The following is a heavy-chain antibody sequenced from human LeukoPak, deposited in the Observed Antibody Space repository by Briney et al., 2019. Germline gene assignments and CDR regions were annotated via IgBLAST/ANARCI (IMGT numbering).Heavy chain of an antibody. J-gene: IGHJ4*02. Sequence: ASVKVSCKASGYTFTSYYMHWVRQAPGQGLEWMGWIDPNSGVTNYAQKFQGRVTMTRDTSISTAYMELSSLRSDDTAVYYCARDLTYYYDSRDDFWGQGALVTVSS. V-gene: IGHV1-2*02. CDR1: GYTFTSYY. D-gene: IGHD3-22*01. CDR3: ARDLTYYYDSRDDF. CDR2: IDPNSGVT.